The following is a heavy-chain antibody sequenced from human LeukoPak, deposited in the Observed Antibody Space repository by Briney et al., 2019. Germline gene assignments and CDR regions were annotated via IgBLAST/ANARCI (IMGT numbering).Heavy chain of an antibody. CDR2: INTDGTST. Sequence: GGSLRLSCAASGFTFSTYWMHWVRQAPGKGLVWVSRINTDGTSTNYADSVRGRFTISRDNAKNTVDLQMNSLRGDDTAVYYCARDAGDCGGDCPRWFDPWGQGTLVTVSS. V-gene: IGHV3-74*01. D-gene: IGHD2-21*02. CDR3: ARDAGDCGGDCPRWFDP. CDR1: GFTFSTYW. J-gene: IGHJ5*02.